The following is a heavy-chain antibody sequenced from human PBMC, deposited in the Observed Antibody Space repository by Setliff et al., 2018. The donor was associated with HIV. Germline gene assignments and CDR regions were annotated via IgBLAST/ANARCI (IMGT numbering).Heavy chain of an antibody. Sequence: SVKVSCKASGDTFTTYALHWVRQAPGQRLEWMGGIIPMFGTANYAQKFQGRVTITADESTSTVYMELSSLRSEDTAVYFCAIGSSNWPHRPNNYYFDYWGQGTPVTVSS. V-gene: IGHV1-69*13. J-gene: IGHJ4*02. CDR3: AIGSSNWPHRPNNYYFDY. CDR1: GDTFTTYA. D-gene: IGHD6-13*01. CDR2: IIPMFGTA.